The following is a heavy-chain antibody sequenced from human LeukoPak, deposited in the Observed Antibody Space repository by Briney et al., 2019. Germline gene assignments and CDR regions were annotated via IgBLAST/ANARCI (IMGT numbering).Heavy chain of an antibody. CDR2: ISGSGYNT. V-gene: IGHV3-23*01. CDR3: AKHSGSYFVYYFDY. CDR1: GFTFSSYG. J-gene: IGHJ4*02. D-gene: IGHD1-26*01. Sequence: GGSLRLSCGVSGFTFSSYGMSWLRQAPGKGLEWVSDISGSGYNTDYADSVTSWLTISRDNYRLYLKMNSLRPEDTAVYYCAKHSGSYFVYYFDYWGQGTLVTVSS.